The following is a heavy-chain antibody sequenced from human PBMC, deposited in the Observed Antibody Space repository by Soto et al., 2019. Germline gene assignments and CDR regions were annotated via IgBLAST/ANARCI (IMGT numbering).Heavy chain of an antibody. Sequence: ASGPTLVNPTQTLTLTCTVSGFSLSASGEGVGWIRQPPGKGLEWIGSIYYSGSTYYNPSLKSRVTISVDTSKNQFSLKLSSVTAADTAVYYCARHTKNRTVLRYFDWLPGGLDYWGQGTLVTVSS. D-gene: IGHD3-9*01. J-gene: IGHJ4*02. CDR1: GFSLSASGEG. CDR3: ARHTKNRTVLRYFDWLPGGLDY. CDR2: IYYSGST. V-gene: IGHV4-39*01.